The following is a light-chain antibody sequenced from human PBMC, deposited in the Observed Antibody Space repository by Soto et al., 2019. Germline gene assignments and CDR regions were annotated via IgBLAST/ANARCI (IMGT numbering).Light chain of an antibody. CDR2: GAS. CDR3: QQYRSSPIT. V-gene: IGKV3-20*01. J-gene: IGKJ5*01. CDR1: QSVSSNF. Sequence: EIVFTQSPGTLSLSPGERATLSCRASQSVSSNFLAWYQQKPGQAPRLLIYGASSRATGIPDRFSGSGSGTDFTLTVSRLEAEDFAVYYCQQYRSSPITFGQGTRLEIK.